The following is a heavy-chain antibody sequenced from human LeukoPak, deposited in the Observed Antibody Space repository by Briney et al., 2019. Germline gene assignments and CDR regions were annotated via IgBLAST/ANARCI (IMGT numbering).Heavy chain of an antibody. CDR2: INHSGST. V-gene: IGHV4-38-2*02. J-gene: IGHJ4*02. CDR1: GYSINNGYY. Sequence: SETLSLTCSVSGYSINNGYYWGWIRQPPGKGLEWIGEINHSGSTNYNPSLKSRVTISVDTSKNQFSLKLSSVTAADTAVYYCAGRKRSMDYVWGSYRFHPFDYWGQGTLVTVSS. CDR3: AGRKRSMDYVWGSYRFHPFDY. D-gene: IGHD3-16*02.